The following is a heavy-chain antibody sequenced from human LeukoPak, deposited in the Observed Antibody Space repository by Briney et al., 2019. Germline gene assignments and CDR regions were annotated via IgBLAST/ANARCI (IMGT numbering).Heavy chain of an antibody. CDR2: IHSGSA. V-gene: IGHV4-31*03. Sequence: SETLSLTCTVSGGSIDSGGYYWTWIRQHPGKGLEWIGHIHSGSAYYNPSLKSRLIISADTSKNQFSLNLISVTAADTAVYYCAKDRSGDYAGFDYWGQGTLVTVSS. CDR3: AKDRSGDYAGFDY. J-gene: IGHJ4*02. CDR1: GGSIDSGGYY. D-gene: IGHD4-23*01.